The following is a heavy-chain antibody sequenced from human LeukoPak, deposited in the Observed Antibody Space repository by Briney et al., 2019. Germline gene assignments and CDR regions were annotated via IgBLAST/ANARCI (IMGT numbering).Heavy chain of an antibody. V-gene: IGHV4-39*07. CDR1: GGSISSSDYY. Sequence: SETLSLPCTVSGGSISSSDYYWGWIRQPPGKGLEWIGSIYLTTYYNPSLKSRVTISVDTSKNQFSLKLNSVTAADTAVYYCARDRLRWPKIDYWGQGTLVTVSS. CDR3: ARDRLRWPKIDY. CDR2: IYLTT. J-gene: IGHJ4*02. D-gene: IGHD4-23*01.